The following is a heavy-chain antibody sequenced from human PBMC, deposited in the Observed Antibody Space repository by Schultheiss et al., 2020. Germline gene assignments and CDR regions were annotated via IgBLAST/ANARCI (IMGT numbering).Heavy chain of an antibody. Sequence: SVKVSCKASGGTFSSYAISWVRQAPGQGLEWMGGIIPIFGTANYAQKFQGRLTITADESTSTGYMELSSLRSEDTAVYYCARGEAYYLEPEIHLRDSYYYGMDVWGQGTTVTVSS. J-gene: IGHJ6*02. V-gene: IGHV1-69*13. CDR3: ARGEAYYLEPEIHLRDSYYYGMDV. CDR1: GGTFSSYA. D-gene: IGHD5-18*01. CDR2: IIPIFGTA.